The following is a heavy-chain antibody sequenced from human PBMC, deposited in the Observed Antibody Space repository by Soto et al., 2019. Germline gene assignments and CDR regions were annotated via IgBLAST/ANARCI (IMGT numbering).Heavy chain of an antibody. J-gene: IGHJ3*02. CDR2: INPATGAA. Sequence: QLHLVQSGAVVKKPGASVTVSCSASGYPVTAYYMHWVRQAPGRGLEWMGGINPATGAAKYTQTFQGRVTLTGDTSTGTVFMELGGLTSEDTAVFYLARGGGVGVAGSAAFDMWGQGTLVTVSS. CDR3: ARGGGVGVAGSAAFDM. V-gene: IGHV1-2*02. D-gene: IGHD3-3*01. CDR1: GYPVTAYY.